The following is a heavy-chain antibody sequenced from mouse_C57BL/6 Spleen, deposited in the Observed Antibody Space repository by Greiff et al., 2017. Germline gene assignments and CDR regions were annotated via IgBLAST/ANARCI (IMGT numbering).Heavy chain of an antibody. V-gene: IGHV1-64*01. CDR1: GYTFTSYW. CDR2: IHPNSGST. D-gene: IGHD1-1*01. CDR3: ARGDYYGSSLYYFDY. J-gene: IGHJ2*01. Sequence: QVQLQQPGAELVKPGASVKLSCKASGYTFTSYWMHWVKQRPGQGLEWIGMIHPNSGSTNYNEKFKSKATLTVDKSSSTAYMQLSSLTSEDPAVYYCARGDYYGSSLYYFDYWGQGTTLTVSS.